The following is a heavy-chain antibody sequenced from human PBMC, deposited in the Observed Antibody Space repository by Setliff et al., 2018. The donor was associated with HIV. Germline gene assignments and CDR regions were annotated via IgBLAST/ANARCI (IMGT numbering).Heavy chain of an antibody. CDR1: GYTLTELS. D-gene: IGHD2-2*01. J-gene: IGHJ4*02. V-gene: IGHV1-24*01. Sequence: GASVKVSCKISGYTLTELSIHWVRQAPGKGLEWMANFDPEDGETFYAQKFQGRVTITIDTSASTAYMELSSLRSEVTAVYYCARKGQLRPSDYWGQGTLVTVSS. CDR2: FDPEDGET. CDR3: ARKGQLRPSDY.